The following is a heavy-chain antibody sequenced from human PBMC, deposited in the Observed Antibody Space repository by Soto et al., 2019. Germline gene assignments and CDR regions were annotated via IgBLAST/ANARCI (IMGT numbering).Heavy chain of an antibody. V-gene: IGHV4-61*01. CDR2: IYYSGST. J-gene: IGHJ5*02. Sequence: SETLSLTCTVSGGSISSGSYYWSWIRQPPGKGLEWIGYIYYSGSTNYNPSLKSRVTIPVDTSKNQFSLKLSSVTAADTAVYYCARAKYYDFWSGYLTKNNWFDPWGQGTLVTVSS. CDR1: GGSISSGSYY. CDR3: ARAKYYDFWSGYLTKNNWFDP. D-gene: IGHD3-3*01.